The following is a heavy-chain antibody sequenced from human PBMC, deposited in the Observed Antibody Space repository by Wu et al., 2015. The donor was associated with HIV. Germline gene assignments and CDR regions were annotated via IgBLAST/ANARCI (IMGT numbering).Heavy chain of an antibody. CDR2: MNPNSGNT. J-gene: IGHJ6*02. CDR3: ARGQPWYYDILTGYFYGMDV. D-gene: IGHD3-9*01. Sequence: QVQLVQSGAEVKKPGASVEVSCKASGYTFTSYDINWVRQATGQGLEWMGWMNPNSGNTGYAQKFQGRVTMTRNTSISTAYMELSSLRSEDTAVYYCARGQPWYYDILTGYFYGMDVWGQGTTVTVSS. CDR1: GYTFTSYD. V-gene: IGHV1-8*01.